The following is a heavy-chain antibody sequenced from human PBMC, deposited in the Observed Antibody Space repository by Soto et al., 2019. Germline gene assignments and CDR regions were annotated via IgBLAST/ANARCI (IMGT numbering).Heavy chain of an antibody. CDR3: ARDLGDSNWFDP. J-gene: IGHJ5*02. V-gene: IGHV3-30-3*01. D-gene: IGHD4-17*01. CDR1: GFTFSSYA. CDR2: ISYDGSNK. Sequence: GGSLRLSCTASGFTFSSYAMHWVRQAPGKGLEWVAVISYDGSNKYYADSVKGRFTISRDNSKNTLYLQMNRLRAEDTAVYYCARDLGDSNWFDPWGQGTLVTVSS.